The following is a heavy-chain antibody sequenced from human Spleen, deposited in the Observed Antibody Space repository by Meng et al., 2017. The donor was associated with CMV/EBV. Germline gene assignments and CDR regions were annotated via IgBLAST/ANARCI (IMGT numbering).Heavy chain of an antibody. D-gene: IGHD6-6*01. CDR3: ARDGEQLASSFEY. CDR2: KKNIGGKK. J-gene: IGHJ4*02. Sequence: GGKATGEGRERMGIKKNIGGKKKKEKKRQERGTMTSDTYASTVYLELSSLRSDDTAVYYCARDGEQLASSFEYWGQGTLVTVSS. V-gene: IGHV1-46*01.